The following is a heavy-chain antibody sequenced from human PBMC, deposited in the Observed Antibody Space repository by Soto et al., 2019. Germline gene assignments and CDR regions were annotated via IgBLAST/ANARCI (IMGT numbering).Heavy chain of an antibody. CDR1: GFTFSSYW. Sequence: GGSLRLSCAASGFTFSSYWMTWVRQAPGKGLEWVANIKQDGSEKYYVDSVKGRSTISRDDSKNTAYLQMNSLKTEDTAVYYCTRHKYDILTGYFYYGMDVWGQGTTVTVPS. V-gene: IGHV3-7*05. CDR3: TRHKYDILTGYFYYGMDV. J-gene: IGHJ6*02. CDR2: IKQDGSEK. D-gene: IGHD3-9*01.